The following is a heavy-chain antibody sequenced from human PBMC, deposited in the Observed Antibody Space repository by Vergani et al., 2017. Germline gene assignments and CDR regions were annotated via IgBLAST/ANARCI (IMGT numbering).Heavy chain of an antibody. Sequence: QESGPGLVKPSQTLSLTCTVSGGSISSGGYYWSWIRQHPGKGLEWLAHIFSNDEKSYSTSLKSRLPISKDTSKSQMVLTMTNMDPVDTATYYCARIRRDSAWFDPWGQGTLVTVSS. CDR2: IFSNDEK. V-gene: IGHV2-26*01. CDR3: ARIRRDSAWFDP. J-gene: IGHJ5*02. CDR1: GGSISSGGYY. D-gene: IGHD5-18*01.